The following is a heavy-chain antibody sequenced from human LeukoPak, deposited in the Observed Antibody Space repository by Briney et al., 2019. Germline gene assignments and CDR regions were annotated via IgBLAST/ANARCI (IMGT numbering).Heavy chain of an antibody. V-gene: IGHV3-23*01. CDR2: ISGSGAST. Sequence: PGGSLRLSCLTSGFTLSTNAMSWVRQAPGKGLEWISGISGSGASTYYADSVKGRFTISRDDSRNTLFLHMNTLRAEDTAIYYCAKDRTVGASYWYFDLWGRGTLVTVSS. D-gene: IGHD1-26*01. CDR1: GFTLSTNA. CDR3: AKDRTVGASYWYFDL. J-gene: IGHJ2*01.